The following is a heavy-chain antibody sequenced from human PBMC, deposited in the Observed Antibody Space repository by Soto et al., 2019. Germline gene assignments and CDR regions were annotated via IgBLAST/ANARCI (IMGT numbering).Heavy chain of an antibody. CDR2: ISSSSSTI. Sequence: GGSLRLSCAASGFTFSSYSMNWVRQAPGKGLEWVSYISSSSSTIYYADSVKGRFTISRDNAKNSLYLQMNSLRAEDTAVYYCARDKGRSPLDYWGQGTLVTSPQ. D-gene: IGHD2-15*01. J-gene: IGHJ4*02. CDR1: GFTFSSYS. CDR3: ARDKGRSPLDY. V-gene: IGHV3-48*01.